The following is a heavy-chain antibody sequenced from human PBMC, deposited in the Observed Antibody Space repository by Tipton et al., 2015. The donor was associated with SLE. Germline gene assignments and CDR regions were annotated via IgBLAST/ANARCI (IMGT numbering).Heavy chain of an antibody. D-gene: IGHD6-19*01. J-gene: IGHJ6*02. Sequence: TLSLTCAVSGGSISSGGYSWSWIRQPPGKGLEWIGYIYHSGSTYYNPSLKSRVTISVDTSKNQFSLKLSSVTAADTAVYYCARERQWAGGMDVWGQGTTVTVSS. CDR1: GGSISSGGYS. CDR2: IYHSGST. CDR3: ARERQWAGGMDV. V-gene: IGHV4-30-2*01.